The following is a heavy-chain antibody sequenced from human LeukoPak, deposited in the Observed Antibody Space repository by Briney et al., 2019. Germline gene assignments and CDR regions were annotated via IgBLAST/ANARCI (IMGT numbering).Heavy chain of an antibody. CDR1: GYTFTSYY. D-gene: IGHD1/OR15-1a*01. V-gene: IGHV1-46*03. CDR3: AFGITGTRGAFDI. Sequence: ASVKVSCKASGYTFTSYYMHWVRQAPGQGLEWMGIINPSGGSTSYAQRFQGRVTMTRDTSTSTVYMELSSLRSEDTAVYYCAFGITGTRGAFDIWGQGTMVTVSS. J-gene: IGHJ3*02. CDR2: INPSGGST.